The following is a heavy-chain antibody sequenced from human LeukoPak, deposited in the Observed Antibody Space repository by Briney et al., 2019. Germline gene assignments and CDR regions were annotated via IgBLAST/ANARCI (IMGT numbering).Heavy chain of an antibody. CDR3: ARAPTEKGYYYYMDV. CDR2: IYHSGST. CDR1: GGSISSYY. J-gene: IGHJ6*03. Sequence: SETLSLTCTVSGGSISSYYWSWIRQPPGKGLEWIGSIYHSGSTYYNPSLKSRVTISVDTSKNQFSLKLSSVTAADTAVYYYARAPTEKGYYYYMDVWGKGTTVTVSS. V-gene: IGHV4-38-2*02.